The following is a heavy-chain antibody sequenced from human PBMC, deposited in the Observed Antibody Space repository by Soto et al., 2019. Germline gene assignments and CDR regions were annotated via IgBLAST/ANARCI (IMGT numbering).Heavy chain of an antibody. CDR2: ISGSGGTT. CDR3: VKRQWDYNGSAFEI. J-gene: IGHJ3*02. Sequence: GGSLRLSCAASGFSFSNSAMSWVRQAPGKGLEWVSVISGSGGTTYRADSVKGRFTISRDNSKNTLYLQMNSLRAEDTAMYFCVKRQWDYNGSAFEIWGQGTMVTVSS. V-gene: IGHV3-23*01. D-gene: IGHD1-26*01. CDR1: GFSFSNSA.